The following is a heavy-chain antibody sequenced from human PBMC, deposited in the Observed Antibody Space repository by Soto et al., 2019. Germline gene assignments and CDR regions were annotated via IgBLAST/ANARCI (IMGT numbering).Heavy chain of an antibody. V-gene: IGHV4-59*08. CDR2: IYYSGST. D-gene: IGHD6-13*01. CDR1: GGSISSYY. Sequence: PSESLSLTCTVSGGSISSYYWSWIRQPPGKGLEWIGYIYYSGSTNYNPSLKSRVTISVDTSKNQFSLKLSSVTAADTAVYYCARLGGYSSSWYRKNPLDYWGQGTLVTVSS. CDR3: ARLGGYSSSWYRKNPLDY. J-gene: IGHJ4*02.